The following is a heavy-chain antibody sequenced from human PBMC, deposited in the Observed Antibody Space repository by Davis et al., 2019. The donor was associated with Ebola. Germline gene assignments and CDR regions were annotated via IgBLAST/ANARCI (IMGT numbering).Heavy chain of an antibody. V-gene: IGHV3-7*01. CDR2: IKQDGSEK. Sequence: GESLKISCAASGFTFSSYWMSWVRQAPGKGLEWVANIKQDGSEKYYVDSVKGRFTISRDNAKNSLYLKMNSMRAEDTAVYYCARDRYCSGGSCYLYYYGMDVWGQGTTVTVSS. J-gene: IGHJ6*02. D-gene: IGHD2-15*01. CDR3: ARDRYCSGGSCYLYYYGMDV. CDR1: GFTFSSYW.